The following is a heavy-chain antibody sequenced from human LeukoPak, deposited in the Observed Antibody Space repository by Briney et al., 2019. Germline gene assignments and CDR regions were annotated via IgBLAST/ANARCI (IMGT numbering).Heavy chain of an antibody. V-gene: IGHV1-46*01. Sequence: ASVRVSCKASGYTFTSYYMHWVRQAPGQGLEWMGIINPSGGSTSYAQKFQGRVTMTRDTSISTAYMELSRLRSDDTAVYYCARGRVYYYDSSGYYIWGQGTLVTVSS. CDR2: INPSGGST. D-gene: IGHD3-22*01. CDR1: GYTFTSYY. J-gene: IGHJ4*02. CDR3: ARGRVYYYDSSGYYI.